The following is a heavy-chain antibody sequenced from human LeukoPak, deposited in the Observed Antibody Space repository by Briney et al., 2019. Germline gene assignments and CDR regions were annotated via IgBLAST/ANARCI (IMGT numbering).Heavy chain of an antibody. V-gene: IGHV3-64*04. D-gene: IGHD1-26*01. J-gene: IGHJ3*01. CDR2: ISSNGGST. Sequence: GGSLRLSCSASGFTFSSSAMHWVRQAPGKGLEYVSAISSNGGSTYHADSVKGRFTISRDNAKNSLYLQMNSPRAEDTAVYYCARARSSGSHRVVNAFDVWGQGTMVTVSS. CDR1: GFTFSSSA. CDR3: ARARSSGSHRVVNAFDV.